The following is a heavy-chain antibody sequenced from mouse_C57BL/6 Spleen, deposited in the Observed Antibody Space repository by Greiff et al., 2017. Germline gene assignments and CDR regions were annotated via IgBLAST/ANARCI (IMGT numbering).Heavy chain of an antibody. Sequence: QVQLQQSGAELARPGASVKLSCKASGYTFTSYGISWVKQRTGQGLEWIGEIYPRSGNTYYNEKFKGKATLTADKSSSTAYMELRSLTSEDSAVYFCARYGYDLHWYFDVWGTGTTVTVSS. V-gene: IGHV1-81*01. CDR1: GYTFTSYG. CDR2: IYPRSGNT. CDR3: ARYGYDLHWYFDV. D-gene: IGHD2-2*01. J-gene: IGHJ1*03.